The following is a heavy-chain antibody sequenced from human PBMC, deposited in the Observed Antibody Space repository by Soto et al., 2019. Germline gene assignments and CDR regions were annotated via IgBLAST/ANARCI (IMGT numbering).Heavy chain of an antibody. CDR1: GFTFSSYG. V-gene: IGHV3-30*18. CDR3: AKDDSRYFDWLLSIDY. CDR2: ISYDGSNK. J-gene: IGHJ4*02. Sequence: GGSLRLSCAASGFTFSSYGMHWVRQAPGKGLEWVAVISYDGSNKYYADSVKGRFTISRDNSKNTLYLQMNSLRAEDTAVYYCAKDDSRYFDWLLSIDYWGQGTLVTVSS. D-gene: IGHD3-9*01.